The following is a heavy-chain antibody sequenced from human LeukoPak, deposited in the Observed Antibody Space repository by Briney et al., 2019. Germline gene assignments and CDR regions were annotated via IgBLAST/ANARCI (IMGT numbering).Heavy chain of an antibody. D-gene: IGHD6-13*01. J-gene: IGHJ4*02. CDR3: TRHDIAAAENDY. CDR1: GFTFSGSA. CDR2: IRSKANSYAT. V-gene: IGHV3-73*01. Sequence: PGGSLRLSCAASGFTFSGSAMHWVRQASGKGLEWVGRIRSKANSYATAYAASVKGRFTISRDDSKNTAYLQMNSLKTEDTAVYYCTRHDIAAAENDYWGQGTLVTVSS.